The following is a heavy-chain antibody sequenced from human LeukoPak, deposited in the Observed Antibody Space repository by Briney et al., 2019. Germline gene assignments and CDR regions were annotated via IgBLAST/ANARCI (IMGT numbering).Heavy chain of an antibody. D-gene: IGHD2-8*01. CDR2: IYSGGST. J-gene: IGHJ4*02. Sequence: GGSLRLSCAASGFIVSSNYMSWVRQAPGKGLEWVSIIYSGGSTYYADSVKGRFTISRENSKNKVYLQMNSLRGEDTAMYYCARVGTGTSGYFDYWGQGALVTVSS. CDR3: ARVGTGTSGYFDY. V-gene: IGHV3-53*01. CDR1: GFIVSSNY.